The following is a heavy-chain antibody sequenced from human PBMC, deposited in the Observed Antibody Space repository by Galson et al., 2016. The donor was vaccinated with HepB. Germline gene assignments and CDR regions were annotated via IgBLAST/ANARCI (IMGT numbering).Heavy chain of an antibody. CDR2: ITNSGSRT. CDR3: ARSELGVGDAFDV. D-gene: IGHD7-27*01. CDR1: GFRFSDYY. Sequence: SLRLSCAASGFRFSDYYMNWVRQAPGKGLEWVSYITNSGSRTFYADSVKGRFTISRDKAQNSLYLQMNSLTAEDTAVYYCARSELGVGDAFDVWGQGTMLTVSS. V-gene: IGHV3-11*01. J-gene: IGHJ3*01.